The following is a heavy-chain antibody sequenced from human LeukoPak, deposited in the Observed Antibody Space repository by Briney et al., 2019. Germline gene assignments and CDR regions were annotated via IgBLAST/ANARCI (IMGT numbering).Heavy chain of an antibody. CDR3: ARDVGGYTSLIDY. D-gene: IGHD5-12*01. V-gene: IGHV3-23*01. CDR2: FTSGGRT. Sequence: PGGSLRLSCAASGFTFSSYAMTWVRQAPGKGLEWVSVFTSGGRTYYADSVKGRFTISRDNSKNTLYLQMNSLRAEDTAVYYCARDVGGYTSLIDYWGQGTLVTVSS. CDR1: GFTFSSYA. J-gene: IGHJ4*02.